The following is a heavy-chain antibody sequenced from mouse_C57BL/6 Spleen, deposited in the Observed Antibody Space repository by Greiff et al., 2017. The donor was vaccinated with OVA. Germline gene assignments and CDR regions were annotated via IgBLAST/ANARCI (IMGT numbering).Heavy chain of an antibody. D-gene: IGHD3-3*01. CDR3: AREGTLFAY. CDR1: GYAFSSSW. V-gene: IGHV1-82*01. Sequence: QVQLQQSGPELVKPGASVKISCKASGYAFSSSWMNWVKQRPGKGLEWIGRIYPGDGDTNYNGKFKGKATLTADKSSSTAYMQLSSLTSEDSAVYFCAREGTLFAYWGQGTLVTVSA. CDR2: IYPGDGDT. J-gene: IGHJ3*01.